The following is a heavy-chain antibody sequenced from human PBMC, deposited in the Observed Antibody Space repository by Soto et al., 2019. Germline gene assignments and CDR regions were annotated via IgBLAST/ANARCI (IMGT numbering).Heavy chain of an antibody. V-gene: IGHV2-5*02. CDR1: GFSLSTTGVG. CDR3: VQSRCGGDCLQAYSSHSYDGLDV. D-gene: IGHD2-21*01. J-gene: IGHJ6*02. CDR2: IYWDDDK. Sequence: QITLKESGPTLVKPTQTLTLTCTFSGFSLSTTGVGVGWIRQPPGKALEWLALIYWDDDKRYNPSLKSRLTITKDTSKNQVVLTMPNMDPVDTATYYCVQSRCGGDCLQAYSSHSYDGLDVWGQGTTVTVSS.